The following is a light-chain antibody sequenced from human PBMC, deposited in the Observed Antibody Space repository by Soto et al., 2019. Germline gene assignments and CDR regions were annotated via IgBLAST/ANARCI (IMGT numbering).Light chain of an antibody. CDR1: ESVNNN. CDR3: QQYNNWPPLT. V-gene: IGKV3-15*01. CDR2: GAS. J-gene: IGKJ4*01. Sequence: EVMMTQSPATLSVSPGERATLSCRASESVNNNLAWYQQKPGQAPRLLICGASTRATDIPARFSASGFGTEFTLTITGLQSEDFAVYYCQQYNNWPPLTFGGGTKVEIK.